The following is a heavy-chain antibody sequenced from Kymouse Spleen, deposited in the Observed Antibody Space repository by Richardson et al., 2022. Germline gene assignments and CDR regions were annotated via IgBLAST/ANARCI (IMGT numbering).Heavy chain of an antibody. CDR1: GFTFSSYS. CDR3: ASGAYSSSWYDYYYYYGMDV. J-gene: IGHJ6*02. Sequence: EVQLVESGGGLVQPGGSLRLSCAASGFTFSSYSMNWVRQAPGKGLEWVSYISSSSSTIYYADSVKGRFTISRDNAKNSLYLQMNSLRDEDTAVYYCASGAYSSSWYDYYYYYGMDVWGQGTTVTVSS. V-gene: IGHV3-48*02. CDR2: ISSSSSTI. D-gene: IGHD6-13*01.